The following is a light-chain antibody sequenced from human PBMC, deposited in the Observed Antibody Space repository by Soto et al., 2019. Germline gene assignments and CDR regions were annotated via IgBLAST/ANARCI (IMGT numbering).Light chain of an antibody. CDR3: QHSYSTPIT. V-gene: IGKV1-39*01. Sequence: DIQMTQSPSSLSASVGDRVTITCRASQSISSYLNWYQQKPGKAPKLLIYAASSFQSEVPSRFSCSVSGRDFTLTISSLQPEDFATYYCQHSYSTPITVGQETRLEI. CDR1: QSISSY. CDR2: AAS. J-gene: IGKJ5*01.